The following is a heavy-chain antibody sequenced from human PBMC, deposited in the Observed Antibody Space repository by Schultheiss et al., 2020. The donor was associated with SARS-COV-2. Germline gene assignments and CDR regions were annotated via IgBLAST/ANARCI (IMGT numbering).Heavy chain of an antibody. J-gene: IGHJ6*02. V-gene: IGHV1-18*01. CDR2: ISAYNGNT. D-gene: IGHD3-3*01. CDR1: GYTFTSYG. Sequence: ASVKVSCKASGYTFTSYGISWVRQAPGQGLEWMGWISAYNGNTNYAQKFQGRVTITADKSTSTAYMELSSLRSEDTAVYYCTVQLRFTPGPYYYYGMDVWGQGTTVTVSS. CDR3: TVQLRFTPGPYYYYGMDV.